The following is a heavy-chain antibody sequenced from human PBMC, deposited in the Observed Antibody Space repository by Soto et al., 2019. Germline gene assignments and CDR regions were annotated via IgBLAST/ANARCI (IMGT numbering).Heavy chain of an antibody. CDR1: GGSISSGGYY. V-gene: IGHV4-31*03. Sequence: QVQLQESGPGLVKPSQTLSLTCTVSGGSISSGGYYWSWIRQHPGKGLEWIGYIYYSGSTYYNPSLTRRVTISVDTSKNQFSLKLSSVTAADTAVYYCARVGDYYYYYMDVWGKGTTVTVSS. CDR3: ARVGDYYYYYMDV. CDR2: IYYSGST. J-gene: IGHJ6*03.